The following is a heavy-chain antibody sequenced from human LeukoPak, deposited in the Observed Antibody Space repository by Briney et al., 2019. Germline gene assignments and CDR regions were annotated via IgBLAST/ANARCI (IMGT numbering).Heavy chain of an antibody. CDR2: INPNSGGT. CDR3: ARAVLLWFGDRYYMDV. J-gene: IGHJ6*03. CDR1: GYTFTGYY. Sequence: ASVKVSCKASGYTFTGYYMHWVRQAPGQGLEWMGWINPNSGGTNYAQKFQGRVTMTRDTSISTAYMELSRLRSDDTAVYYRARAVLLWFGDRYYMDVWGKGTTVTISS. V-gene: IGHV1-2*02. D-gene: IGHD3-10*01.